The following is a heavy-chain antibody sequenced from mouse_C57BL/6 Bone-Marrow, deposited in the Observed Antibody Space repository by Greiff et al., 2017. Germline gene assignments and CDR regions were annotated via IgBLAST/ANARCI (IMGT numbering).Heavy chain of an antibody. V-gene: IGHV14-2*01. D-gene: IGHD1-1*01. J-gene: IGHJ4*01. Sequence: VQLQQSGAELVKPGASVKLSCTASGFNIKDYYMHWVKQRTEQGLEWIGRIVPEDGEPKHAPKFQGKATITADTTSNTAYLQLSSLTSEDTAVYYCARGGVDYYGSSYEAMDYWGQGTSVTVSS. CDR1: GFNIKDYY. CDR3: ARGGVDYYGSSYEAMDY. CDR2: IVPEDGEP.